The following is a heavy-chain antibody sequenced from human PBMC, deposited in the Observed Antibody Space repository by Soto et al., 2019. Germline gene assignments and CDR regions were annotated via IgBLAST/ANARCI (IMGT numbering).Heavy chain of an antibody. Sequence: PSETLSLTCAVYGGSFSGHYWSWIREPPGKGLEWIGEINHSGSTTYNPSLKSRVAISVDTSKNQFSLKLNSVTAADTAVYYCARGPSRLLMGDSFAWGQGTMLTVS. V-gene: IGHV4-34*01. D-gene: IGHD2-8*01. CDR1: GGSFSGHY. J-gene: IGHJ5*02. CDR2: INHSGST. CDR3: ARGPSRLLMGDSFA.